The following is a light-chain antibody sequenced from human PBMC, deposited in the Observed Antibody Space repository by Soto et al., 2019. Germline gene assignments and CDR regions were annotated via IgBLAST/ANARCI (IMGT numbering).Light chain of an antibody. Sequence: NFMLTQPHSVSESPGKTVTISCTGSSGSIASSYVQWYQQRPGSAPTTVIYEDNQRPSGVPDRFSGSIDSSSNSASLTISGLKTEDDADYYCQSYDSNNWVFGGGTKVTVL. CDR1: SGSIASSY. V-gene: IGLV6-57*02. CDR3: QSYDSNNWV. CDR2: EDN. J-gene: IGLJ3*02.